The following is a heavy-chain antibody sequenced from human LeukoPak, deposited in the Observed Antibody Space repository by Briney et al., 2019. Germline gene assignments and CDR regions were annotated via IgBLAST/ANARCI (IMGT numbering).Heavy chain of an antibody. J-gene: IGHJ3*02. CDR1: AFTFSNHW. CDR3: VRDYNSLI. Sequence: GGSLRLSCAASAFTFSNHWMNWVRQAPGKGLEWVANIKYDGSEKNYVDSVKGRFTISRDNAQNSLYLQMNSLRAEDTAVYYCVRDYNSLIWGQGTVVMVSS. V-gene: IGHV3-7*03. CDR2: IKYDGSEK. D-gene: IGHD1-14*01.